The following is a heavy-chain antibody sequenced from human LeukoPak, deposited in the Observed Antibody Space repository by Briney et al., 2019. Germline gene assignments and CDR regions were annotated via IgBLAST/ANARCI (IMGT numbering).Heavy chain of an antibody. CDR2: IYSGGST. D-gene: IGHD3-22*01. Sequence: PGGSLRLSCAASEFSVGSNYMTWVRQAPGKGLEWVSLIYSGGSTYYADSVKGRFTISRDNSKSTLYLQMNSLRAEDTAVYYCARAHHYYDSSGYYYGWFDPWGQGTLVTVSS. CDR3: ARAHHYYDSSGYYYGWFDP. J-gene: IGHJ5*02. V-gene: IGHV3-66*01. CDR1: EFSVGSNY.